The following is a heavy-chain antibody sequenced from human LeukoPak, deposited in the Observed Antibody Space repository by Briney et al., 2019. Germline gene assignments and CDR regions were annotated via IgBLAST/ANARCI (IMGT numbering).Heavy chain of an antibody. CDR3: AREIRYSSSWFDY. J-gene: IGHJ4*02. D-gene: IGHD6-13*01. CDR2: IYYSGST. Sequence: DPSETLSLTCTVSGGSISSYYWSWIRQPPGKGLEWIGYIYYSGSTNYNPSLKSRVTISVDTSKNQFSPKLSSVTAADTAVYYCAREIRYSSSWFDYWGQGTLVTVSS. CDR1: GGSISSYY. V-gene: IGHV4-59*01.